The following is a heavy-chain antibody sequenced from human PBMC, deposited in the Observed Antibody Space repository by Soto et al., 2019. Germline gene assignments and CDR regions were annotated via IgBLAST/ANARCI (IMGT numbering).Heavy chain of an antibody. Sequence: QVQLVESGGGVVQPGRSLRLSCAASRFIFSDYAMHWVRQAPGKGLEWVAVISYGGDNKYYAESVRGRFAISRDNLKKTLYLQMNSLNPEDTAVYHCAKARHSTSWYGVEADFWGQGTLVTVSS. V-gene: IGHV3-30*09. CDR2: ISYGGDNK. CDR3: AKARHSTSWYGVEADF. J-gene: IGHJ4*02. CDR1: RFIFSDYA. D-gene: IGHD6-13*01.